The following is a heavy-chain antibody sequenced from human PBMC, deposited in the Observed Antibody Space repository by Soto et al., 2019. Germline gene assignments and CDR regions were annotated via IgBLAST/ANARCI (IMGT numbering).Heavy chain of an antibody. CDR1: GGSFSGYY. D-gene: IGHD3-10*01. CDR3: ARFRRVTMVRGVIWGFDP. J-gene: IGHJ5*02. CDR2: INHSGST. V-gene: IGHV4-34*01. Sequence: QVQLQQWGAGLLKPSETLSLTCAVYGGSFSGYYWSWIRQPPGKGLEWIGEINHSGSTNYNPSLKSRVTISVDRSKNQFSLKLSSVTAADTAVYYCARFRRVTMVRGVIWGFDPWGQGTLVTVSS.